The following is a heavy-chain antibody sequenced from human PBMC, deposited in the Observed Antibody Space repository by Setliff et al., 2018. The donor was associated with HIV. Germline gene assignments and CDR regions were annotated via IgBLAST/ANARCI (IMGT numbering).Heavy chain of an antibody. Sequence: SETLSLTCTVSGGSISGHYWSWIRQPPGKGLEWIAYIFYTGGTNYNPSLKSRVTISVDTSKNQFFLKLSSVTAADTAVYYCVRGYCGSTTCYDDYYYMDVWGKGSTVTVSS. J-gene: IGHJ6*03. D-gene: IGHD2-2*01. V-gene: IGHV4-59*11. CDR2: IFYTGGT. CDR1: GGSISGHY. CDR3: VRGYCGSTTCYDDYYYMDV.